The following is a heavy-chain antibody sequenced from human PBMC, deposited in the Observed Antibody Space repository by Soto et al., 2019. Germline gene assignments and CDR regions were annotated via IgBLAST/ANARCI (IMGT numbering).Heavy chain of an antibody. CDR1: GFTFGDYA. D-gene: IGHD1-7*01. CDR2: IRSKAYGGTT. J-gene: IGHJ5*02. CDR3: TRAKSGTRITGNWFDP. V-gene: IGHV3-49*03. Sequence: EVQLVESGGGLVQPGRSLRLSCTASGFTFGDYAMSWFRQAPGKGLEWVGFIRSKAYGGTTEYAASVKGRFTISRDDSKSIAYLQMNSLKTEDTAVYYCTRAKSGTRITGNWFDPWGQGTLVTVSS.